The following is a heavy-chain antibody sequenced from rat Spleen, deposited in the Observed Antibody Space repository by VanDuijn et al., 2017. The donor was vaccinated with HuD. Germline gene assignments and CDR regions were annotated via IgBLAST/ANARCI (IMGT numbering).Heavy chain of an antibody. CDR1: GFTFSNNW. Sequence: EVQLVESGGGLVQPGSPLKLSCAASGFTFSNNWLNWIRQAPGKGLEWVASITNTGGSTYYPDSVKGRFTISRDNAKSTLYLQMNSLRSEDTATYYCTRPSYYGHWYFDFWGPGTMVTVSS. CDR3: TRPSYYGHWYFDF. J-gene: IGHJ1*01. D-gene: IGHD1-7*01. V-gene: IGHV5-31*01. CDR2: ITNTGGST.